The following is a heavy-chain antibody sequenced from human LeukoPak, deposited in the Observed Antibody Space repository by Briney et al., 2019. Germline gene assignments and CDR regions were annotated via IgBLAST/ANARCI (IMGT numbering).Heavy chain of an antibody. J-gene: IGHJ4*02. CDR2: ISYSGST. D-gene: IGHD3-10*01. V-gene: IGHV4-39*07. CDR3: AGGGDSKKIHF. Sequence: SETLSLTCTVSRGSISTSSHYWGWVRQPPGKGLEWIASISYSGSTYYNPSLRGRVTISVDTSKTQFSLKLDSVTAADTAVYYRAGGGDSKKIHFWGQGTLVTVSS. CDR1: RGSISTSSHY.